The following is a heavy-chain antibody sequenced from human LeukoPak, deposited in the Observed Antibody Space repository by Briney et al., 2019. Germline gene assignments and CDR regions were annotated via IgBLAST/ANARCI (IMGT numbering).Heavy chain of an antibody. CDR3: ASLYYYGSRG. CDR1: GFTSSSQW. Sequence: PGGSLRLSCAASGFTSSSQWMHWVRQAPGKGLVWVSRITSDRSSTSYADSVKRRFPISRDNAKNTLYLQMNSLRAEDTAVYYCASLYYYGSRGWGQGTLVTVSS. CDR2: ITSDRSST. V-gene: IGHV3-74*01. J-gene: IGHJ4*02. D-gene: IGHD3-22*01.